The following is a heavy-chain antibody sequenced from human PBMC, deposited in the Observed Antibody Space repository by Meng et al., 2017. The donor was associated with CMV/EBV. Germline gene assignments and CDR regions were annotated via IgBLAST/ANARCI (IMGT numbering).Heavy chain of an antibody. CDR1: GYTFTSYG. CDR2: ISAYNGNT. J-gene: IGHJ5*02. Sequence: ASVHVSCQASGYTFTSYGISWVRQAPGQGLAWMGWISAYNGNTNYAQKLQGRVTMTTDTYTSTAYMELRSLRSDDKAVYYCARSNPPRIQLWLQYWFDPWGQGTLVTVSS. CDR3: ARSNPPRIQLWLQYWFDP. V-gene: IGHV1-18*01. D-gene: IGHD5-18*01.